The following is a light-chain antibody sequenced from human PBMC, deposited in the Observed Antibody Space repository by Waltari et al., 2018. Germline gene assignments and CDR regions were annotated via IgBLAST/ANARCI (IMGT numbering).Light chain of an antibody. CDR1: SPDIAGPNR. V-gene: IGLV2-8*01. CDR3: SSYAGDKPF. Sequence: QAALAQPPSMSGSPGQSVTISCTGTSPDIAGPNRVSWYQQYPGKAPKLMISEVTQRPSGVSDRFSGSKSGNTASLTISGLQAEDEADYYCSSYAGDKPFFGGGTRLTVL. CDR2: EVT. J-gene: IGLJ7*01.